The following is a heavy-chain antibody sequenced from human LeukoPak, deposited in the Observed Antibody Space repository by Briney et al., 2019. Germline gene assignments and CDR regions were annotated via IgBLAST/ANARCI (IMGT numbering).Heavy chain of an antibody. Sequence: PGGSLRLSCAASGFTFSSYGMSWVRQAPGKGLEWVSAISGSGGSTYYADSVRGRFTISRDNSKNTLYLQMNSLRAEDTAVYYCARDSPYCCGDCYTLIDYWGQGTLVTVSS. V-gene: IGHV3-23*01. CDR3: ARDSPYCCGDCYTLIDY. D-gene: IGHD2-21*02. J-gene: IGHJ4*02. CDR2: ISGSGGST. CDR1: GFTFSSYG.